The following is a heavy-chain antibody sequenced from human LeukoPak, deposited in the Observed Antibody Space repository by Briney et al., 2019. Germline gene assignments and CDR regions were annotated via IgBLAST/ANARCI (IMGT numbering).Heavy chain of an antibody. CDR3: ARVEGQRIYYDSSGYLDF. J-gene: IGHJ4*02. CDR1: GYTFTSYG. CDR2: INPNSGGT. V-gene: IGHV1-2*02. Sequence: GASVKVSCKASGYTFTSYGISWVRQAPGQGLEWMGWINPNSGGTHYAQKFQGRVTMTRDTSVSTAYMELRRLGSDDTAVYYCARVEGQRIYYDSSGYLDFWGQGTLVTVSP. D-gene: IGHD3-22*01.